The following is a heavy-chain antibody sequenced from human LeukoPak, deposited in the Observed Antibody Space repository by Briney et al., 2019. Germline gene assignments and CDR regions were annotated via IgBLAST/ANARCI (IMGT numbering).Heavy chain of an antibody. CDR1: GFTFNNYA. Sequence: PAGSLRLSCAASGFTFNNYAMNWVRQPPGKGLEWVSSISGGGETTYYADSAKVRFTTSRDNSQNTLYLQMNSLRAEDTAVYYCARVYADYVGYFFFDYCGQGTLVTVSS. D-gene: IGHD4-17*01. CDR2: ISGGGETT. CDR3: ARVYADYVGYFFFDY. J-gene: IGHJ4*02. V-gene: IGHV3-23*01.